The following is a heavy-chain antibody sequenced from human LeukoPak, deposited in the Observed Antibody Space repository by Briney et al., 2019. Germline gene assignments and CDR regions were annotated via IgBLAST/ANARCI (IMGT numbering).Heavy chain of an antibody. D-gene: IGHD5-24*01. CDR3: AREMATIGRYYFDY. Sequence: SETLSLTCTVSVGSISSYYWSWIRQPPGKGLEWMGYIYYSGSTNYNPSLKSRVTISVDTSKNQFSLKLSSVTAADTAVYYCAREMATIGRYYFDYWGQGTLVTVSS. CDR2: IYYSGST. V-gene: IGHV4-59*01. CDR1: VGSISSYY. J-gene: IGHJ4*02.